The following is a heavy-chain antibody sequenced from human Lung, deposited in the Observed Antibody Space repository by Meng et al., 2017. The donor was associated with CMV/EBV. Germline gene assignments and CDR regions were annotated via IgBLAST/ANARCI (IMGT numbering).Heavy chain of an antibody. V-gene: IGHV4-34*01. Sequence: QVQLQQWGAGLLKPSETLSLTCAVYGGSFSGYYWSWIHQPPGKGLEWIGEINHSGSTNYNPSLKSRVTISVDTSKNQFSLKLSSVTAADTAVYYCARPGIAAAGISKYYFDYWGQGTLVTVSS. D-gene: IGHD6-13*01. CDR2: INHSGST. CDR3: ARPGIAAAGISKYYFDY. CDR1: GGSFSGYY. J-gene: IGHJ4*02.